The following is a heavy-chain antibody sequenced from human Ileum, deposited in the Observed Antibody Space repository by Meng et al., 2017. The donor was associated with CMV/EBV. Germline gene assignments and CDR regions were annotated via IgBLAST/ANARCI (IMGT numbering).Heavy chain of an antibody. J-gene: IGHJ4*02. Sequence: ASVKVSCKASGFPLTNYYIHWVRQAPGQGLEYMGVIYPSVGTTSREQKFQGRLTVTRDTSTSAVYMELSSLTSEDTGVYYCAREGPFTNYFDYWGQGTRVTVSS. D-gene: IGHD2-2*01. CDR1: GFPLTNYY. V-gene: IGHV1-46*01. CDR2: IYPSVGTT. CDR3: AREGPFTNYFDY.